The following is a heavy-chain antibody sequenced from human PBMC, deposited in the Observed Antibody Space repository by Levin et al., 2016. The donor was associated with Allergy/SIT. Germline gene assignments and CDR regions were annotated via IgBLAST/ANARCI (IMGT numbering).Heavy chain of an antibody. CDR2: IYPGDSDT. Sequence: GESLKISCKDSGYDFNRQWIGWVRQMPGKGLEWMGIIYPGDSDTRYSPSFQGQVTISADKSTSTAYLQWSSLKASDSAMYYCARTSSTVTNNWFDPWGQGTLVTVSS. CDR1: GYDFNRQW. J-gene: IGHJ5*02. CDR3: ARTSSTVTNNWFDP. D-gene: IGHD4-17*01. V-gene: IGHV5-51*01.